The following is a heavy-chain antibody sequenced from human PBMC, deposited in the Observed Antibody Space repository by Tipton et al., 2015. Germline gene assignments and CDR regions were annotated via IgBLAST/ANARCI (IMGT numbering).Heavy chain of an antibody. J-gene: IGHJ4*02. CDR1: GSSIRSGHY. CDR3: ARARGRHGGLLDS. Sequence: TLSLTCTVSGSSIRSGHYWGWVRQPPGKGLEWIGSIFQRGDTNYNPSLKSRVTISLDTSKNQFSLKLNSVTAADTAVYYCARARGRHGGLLDSWGQGTLVIVSS. V-gene: IGHV4-38-2*02. CDR2: IFQRGDT. D-gene: IGHD4-23*01.